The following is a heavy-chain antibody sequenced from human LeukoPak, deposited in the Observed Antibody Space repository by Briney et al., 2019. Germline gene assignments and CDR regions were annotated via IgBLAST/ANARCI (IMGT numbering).Heavy chain of an antibody. CDR1: GGSISGGGYS. D-gene: IGHD5-18*01. V-gene: IGHV4-30-2*01. CDR3: ARKEDTAMGLFDY. J-gene: IGHJ4*02. CDR2: IYHSGST. Sequence: SETLSLTCAVSGGSISGGGYSWSWIRQPPGKGLEWIGYIYHSGSTYYNPSLESRVTISVDTSKNHFSLKLSSVTAADTAVYYCARKEDTAMGLFDYWGQGTLVTVSS.